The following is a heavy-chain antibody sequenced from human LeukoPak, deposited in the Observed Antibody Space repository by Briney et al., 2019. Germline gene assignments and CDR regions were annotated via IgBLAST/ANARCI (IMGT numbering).Heavy chain of an antibody. V-gene: IGHV4-31*03. CDR3: ARGRVDTAMVGPYLFDY. J-gene: IGHJ4*02. Sequence: SETLSLTCTVSGGSISSGGHYWSWIRQHPGKGLEWIGYIYYSGSTYYNPSLKSRVTISVDTSKNQFSLKLSSVTAADTAVYYCARGRVDTAMVGPYLFDYWGQGTLVTVSS. D-gene: IGHD5-18*01. CDR2: IYYSGST. CDR1: GGSISSGGHY.